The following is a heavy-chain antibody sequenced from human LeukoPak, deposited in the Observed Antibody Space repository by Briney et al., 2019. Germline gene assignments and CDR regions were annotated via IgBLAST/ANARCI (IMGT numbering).Heavy chain of an antibody. CDR3: AGTLRGFLEWSYFDY. Sequence: GASVKVSCKASGYTVTSYGISWVRQAPGQGLEWMGWISAYNGNTNYAQKLQGRVTMTTDTSTSTAYMELRSLRSDDTAVYYCAGTLRGFLEWSYFDYWGQGTLVTVSS. CDR1: GYTVTSYG. J-gene: IGHJ4*02. V-gene: IGHV1-18*01. CDR2: ISAYNGNT. D-gene: IGHD3-3*01.